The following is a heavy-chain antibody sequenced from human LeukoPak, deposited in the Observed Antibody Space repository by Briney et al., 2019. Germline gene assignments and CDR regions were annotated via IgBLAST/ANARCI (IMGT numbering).Heavy chain of an antibody. D-gene: IGHD2-15*01. J-gene: IGHJ4*02. CDR1: GGSISSYY. CDR2: IYYSGST. CDR3: AGLKVVAAPLDY. Sequence: PSETLSLTCTVSGGSISSYYWSWIRQPPGKGLEWIGYIYYSGSTNYNPSLKSRVTISVDTSKNQFSLKLSSVTAADTAVYYCAGLKVVAAPLDYWGQGTLVTVSS. V-gene: IGHV4-59*01.